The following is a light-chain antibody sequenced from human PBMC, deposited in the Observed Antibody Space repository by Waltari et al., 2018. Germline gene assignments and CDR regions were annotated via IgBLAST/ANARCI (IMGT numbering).Light chain of an antibody. CDR2: YTD. J-gene: IGLJ1*01. Sequence: QSTLTQPSSASATPGQRVTISCSGSSSNIGSNTVNWYQQLPGTAPKLLIYYTDQRPSGVSDRFSGSKSGTSASLAFSGLQSEDEAHYYCAAWDDSLNGYVFGSGTEVTVL. CDR3: AAWDDSLNGYV. V-gene: IGLV1-44*01. CDR1: SSNIGSNT.